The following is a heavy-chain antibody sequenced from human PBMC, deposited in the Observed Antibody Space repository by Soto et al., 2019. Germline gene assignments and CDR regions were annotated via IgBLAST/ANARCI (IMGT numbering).Heavy chain of an antibody. CDR3: APWFGAFDY. J-gene: IGHJ4*02. CDR1: GFTFSSYG. Sequence: QVRLVESGGGVVQPGRSLRLSCAASGFTFSSYGMHWVRQAPGKWLEWVAVISYDGSNKYYSDSVKGRFTSSRDNSKNTLYLQMNSLRAEDTAVYYCAPWFGAFDYWGQGTLVTVSS. V-gene: IGHV3-30*03. CDR2: ISYDGSNK. D-gene: IGHD3-10*01.